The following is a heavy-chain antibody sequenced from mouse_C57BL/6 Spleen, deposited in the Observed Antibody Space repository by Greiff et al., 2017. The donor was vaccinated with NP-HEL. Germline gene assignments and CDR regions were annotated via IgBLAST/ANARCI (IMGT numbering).Heavy chain of an antibody. D-gene: IGHD1-1*02. CDR1: GYTFTSYG. J-gene: IGHJ2*01. V-gene: IGHV1-81*01. CDR2: IYPRSGNT. Sequence: VQLKESGAELARPGASVKLSCKASGYTFTSYGISWVKQRTGQGLEWIGEIYPRSGNTYYNEKFKGKATLTADKSSSTAYMELRSLTSEDSAVDFCARKGVGKEGYFDYWGQGTTLTVSS. CDR3: ARKGVGKEGYFDY.